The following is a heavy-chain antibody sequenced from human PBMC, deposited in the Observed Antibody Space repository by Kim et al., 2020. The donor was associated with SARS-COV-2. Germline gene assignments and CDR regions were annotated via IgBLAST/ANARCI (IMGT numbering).Heavy chain of an antibody. Sequence: SETLSLTCAVYGGSFSGYYWSWIRQPPGKGLEWIGEINHSGSTNYNPSLKSRVTISVDTSKNQFSLKLSSVTAADTAVYYCARGGRSGSYYARFDYWGQGTLVTVSS. CDR3: ARGGRSGSYYARFDY. D-gene: IGHD1-26*01. J-gene: IGHJ4*02. CDR1: GGSFSGYY. CDR2: INHSGST. V-gene: IGHV4-34*01.